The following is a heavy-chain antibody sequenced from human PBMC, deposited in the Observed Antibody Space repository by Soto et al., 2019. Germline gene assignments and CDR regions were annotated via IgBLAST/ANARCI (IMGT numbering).Heavy chain of an antibody. D-gene: IGHD3-3*01. CDR1: GYTFTSYA. V-gene: IGHV1-3*01. J-gene: IGHJ5*02. CDR3: ARGSAYYDFWSGPFDP. Sequence: ASVKVSCTASGYTFTSYAMHWVRQAPGQRLEWMGWINAGNGNTKYSQKFQGRVTITRDTSASTAYMELSSLRSEDTAVYYCARGSAYYDFWSGPFDPWGQGTLVTVSS. CDR2: INAGNGNT.